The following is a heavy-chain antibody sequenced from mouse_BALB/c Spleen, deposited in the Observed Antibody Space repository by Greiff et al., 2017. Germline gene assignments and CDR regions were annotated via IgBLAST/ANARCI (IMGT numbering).Heavy chain of an antibody. V-gene: IGHV7-3*02. CDR2: IRNKANGYTT. CDR3: ARDDYLYAMDY. CDR1: GFTFTDYY. Sequence: DVKLVESGGGLVQPGGSLRLSCATSGFTFTDYYMSWVRQPPGKALEWLGFIRNKANGYTTEYSASVKGRFTISRDNSQSILYLQMNTLRAEDSATYYCARDDYLYAMDYWGQGTSVTVSS. D-gene: IGHD2-4*01. J-gene: IGHJ4*01.